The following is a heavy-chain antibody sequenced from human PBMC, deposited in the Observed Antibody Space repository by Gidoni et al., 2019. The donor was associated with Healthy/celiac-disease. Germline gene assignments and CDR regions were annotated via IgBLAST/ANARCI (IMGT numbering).Heavy chain of an antibody. J-gene: IGHJ5*02. CDR1: GYTFTSYY. D-gene: IGHD3-10*01. CDR2: INPSGCST. Sequence: QVQLVQSGAEVKKPGASVKVSCKASGYTFTSYYMHWVRQAPGQGLEWMGIINPSGCSTSYAQKFQGRVTMTRDTSTSTVYMELSSLRSEATAVYYCARDGSGSYYNLSPLYWFDPWGQGTLVTVSS. V-gene: IGHV1-46*01. CDR3: ARDGSGSYYNLSPLYWFDP.